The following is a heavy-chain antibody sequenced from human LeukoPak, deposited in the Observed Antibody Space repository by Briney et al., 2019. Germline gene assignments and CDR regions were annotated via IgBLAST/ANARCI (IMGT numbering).Heavy chain of an antibody. CDR3: ASRSSIWSGYQDTLYYFDS. CDR2: IYYSGST. J-gene: IGHJ4*02. V-gene: IGHV4-39*07. Sequence: SETLSLTCTVSGASISSITYHWGWIRQPPGKGLEWIGSIYYSGSTNYNPSLKSRVTISIDTSKNQFSLKLSSVTAADTAVYYCASRSSIWSGYQDTLYYFDSWGQGTLVTVSS. D-gene: IGHD3-3*01. CDR1: GASISSITYH.